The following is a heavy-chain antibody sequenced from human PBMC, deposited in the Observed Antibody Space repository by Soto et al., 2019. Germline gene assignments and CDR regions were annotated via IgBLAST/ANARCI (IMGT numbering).Heavy chain of an antibody. CDR2: INAGNGNT. J-gene: IGHJ4*02. CDR3: ARVAVYDYVWGSYLKPFDY. CDR1: GYTFTSYA. Sequence: ASVKVSCKASGYTFTSYAIHWVRQAPGQRLEWMGWINAGNGNTKYSQKFQGRVTITRDTSASTAYMELSSLRSEDTAVYYCARVAVYDYVWGSYLKPFDYWGQGTLVTVSS. D-gene: IGHD3-16*02. V-gene: IGHV1-3*01.